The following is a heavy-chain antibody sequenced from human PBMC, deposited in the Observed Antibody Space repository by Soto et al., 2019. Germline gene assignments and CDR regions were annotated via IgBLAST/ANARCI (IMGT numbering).Heavy chain of an antibody. D-gene: IGHD3-22*01. CDR2: TSYDGSNK. Sequence: PGGSLRLSCAASGFTFSSYAMHWVRQAPGKGLEWVAVTSYDGSNKYYADSVKGRFTISRDNSKNTLYLQMNSLRAEDTAVYYCARDSDPLDYYDSSGHCDYWGQGTLVTVSS. CDR3: ARDSDPLDYYDSSGHCDY. V-gene: IGHV3-30-3*01. J-gene: IGHJ4*02. CDR1: GFTFSSYA.